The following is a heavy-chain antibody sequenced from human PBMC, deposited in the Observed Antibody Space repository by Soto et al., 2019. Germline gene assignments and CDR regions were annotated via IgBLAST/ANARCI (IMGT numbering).Heavy chain of an antibody. CDR1: GGSMSPYY. CDR3: ARHSKKTGDFDYYYGMDV. J-gene: IGHJ6*02. D-gene: IGHD7-27*01. Sequence: SETLCLTCSVFGGSMSPYYWSWIRQSPGKGLEWIANIYYRGNTNYNPSLESRVTISIDTCKNQFSLKLNSLTAADTAVYYCARHSKKTGDFDYYYGMDVWGQGTTVT. CDR2: IYYRGNT. V-gene: IGHV4-59*08.